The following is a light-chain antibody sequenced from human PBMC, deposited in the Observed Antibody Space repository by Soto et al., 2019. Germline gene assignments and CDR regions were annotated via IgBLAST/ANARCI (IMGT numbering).Light chain of an antibody. V-gene: IGKV1-33*01. CDR1: QNINTY. CDR2: DAS. J-gene: IGKJ4*01. CDR3: QQYDDPALT. Sequence: DIQMTQSPSSLSASVGDRVTMTCQASQNINTYLNWYQQRPGQAPKLLIYDASILEPGVPSRFSGSGAGTEFTFTIDSLQPEDIAIYYCQQYDDPALTFGGGTKVE.